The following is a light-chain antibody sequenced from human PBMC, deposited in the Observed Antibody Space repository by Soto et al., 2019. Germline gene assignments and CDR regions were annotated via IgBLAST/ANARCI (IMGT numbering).Light chain of an antibody. CDR1: QSISSY. V-gene: IGKV1-39*01. CDR2: AAS. J-gene: IGKJ2*01. CDR3: QQSYSTPYT. Sequence: DIQMTQSPYSLSASVGDRVTITCRTSQSISSYLNWYQQKPGTAPKLLIYAASSLQSGVPSKFSCSGSGTDFTLTISSQQPEDFATYYCQQSYSTPYTFGRGTKLEIK.